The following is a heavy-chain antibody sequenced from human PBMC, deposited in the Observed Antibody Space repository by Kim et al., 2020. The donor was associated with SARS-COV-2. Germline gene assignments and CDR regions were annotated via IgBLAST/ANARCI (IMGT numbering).Heavy chain of an antibody. CDR3: TTDYYGSGRTPRF. CDR1: GFTFSNAW. D-gene: IGHD3-10*01. CDR2: IKSKTDGGTT. Sequence: GGSLRLSCAASGFTFSNAWMSWVRQAPGKGLEWVGRIKSKTDGGTTDYAAPVKGRFTISRDDSKNTLYLQMNSLKTEDTAVYYCTTDYYGSGRTPRFWGQGTLVTVSS. V-gene: IGHV3-15*01. J-gene: IGHJ4*02.